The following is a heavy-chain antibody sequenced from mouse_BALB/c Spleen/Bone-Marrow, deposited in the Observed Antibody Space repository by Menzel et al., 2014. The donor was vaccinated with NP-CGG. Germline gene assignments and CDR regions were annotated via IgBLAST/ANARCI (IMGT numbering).Heavy chain of an antibody. Sequence: VQLQQSGPELVKPGASVKISCKASGYSFTGYFMNWVKQSHGKSLEWIGRINPYNGDTFYNQKFKGKATMTVDKSSSTAYMELARLTSEDSAIYYCARRGCDVAMDYWGQGTSVTVSS. CDR3: ARRGCDVAMDY. J-gene: IGHJ4*01. V-gene: IGHV1-37*01. CDR1: GYSFTGYF. CDR2: INPYNGDT.